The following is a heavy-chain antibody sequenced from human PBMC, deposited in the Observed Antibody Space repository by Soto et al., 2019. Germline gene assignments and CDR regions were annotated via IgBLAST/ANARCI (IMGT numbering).Heavy chain of an antibody. V-gene: IGHV3-23*01. CDR1: GLTFSNYA. J-gene: IGHJ4*02. D-gene: IGHD1-7*01. CDR2: MSGSSSTT. Sequence: PGGSLRLSCATSGLTFSNYAMSWVRQAPGGGLEWVSSMSGSSSTTYYADSVRGRFTISRDRSKNTLYLQMSSLRAEDTALYYCAKNQERELPRVIDFWGQGTPVTVSS. CDR3: AKNQERELPRVIDF.